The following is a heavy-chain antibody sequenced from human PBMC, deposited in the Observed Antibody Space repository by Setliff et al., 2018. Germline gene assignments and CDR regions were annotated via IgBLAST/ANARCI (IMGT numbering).Heavy chain of an antibody. CDR3: ARHPYYYGSGTYLDNNNRWFDP. J-gene: IGHJ5*02. V-gene: IGHV5-51*01. Sequence: GESLKLSCKGSGYSFSTCWIGWVRQMPGKGLEWMGIIYPGDSITRYSPSFQGQVTISVDKSINTAYLQGSSLRASDTAIYYCARHPYYYGSGTYLDNNNRWFDPWGQGTLVTVSS. D-gene: IGHD3-10*01. CDR2: IYPGDSIT. CDR1: GYSFSTCW.